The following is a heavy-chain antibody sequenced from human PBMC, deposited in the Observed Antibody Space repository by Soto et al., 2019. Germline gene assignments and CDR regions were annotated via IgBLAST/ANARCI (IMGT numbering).Heavy chain of an antibody. CDR1: WFNFSKYG. CDR3: ARYPAIYSGKFDYGLDV. CDR2: IRTRGRTI. D-gene: IGHD4-4*01. Sequence: GSLRPSCAASWFNFSKYGIDWVRQAPGEGLEWVSYIRTRGRTIYYADSVKGRFTISRDNAKNSLYLQRNSLRAEDTAVYYCARYPAIYSGKFDYGLDVWGQGTTVTVSS. J-gene: IGHJ6*02. V-gene: IGHV3-48*03.